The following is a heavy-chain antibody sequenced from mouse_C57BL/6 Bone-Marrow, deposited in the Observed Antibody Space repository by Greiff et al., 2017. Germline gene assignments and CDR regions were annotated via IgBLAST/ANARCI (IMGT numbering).Heavy chain of an antibody. CDR3: ARALSTMVKYWYFDV. V-gene: IGHV1-81*01. CDR2: IYPRSGNT. J-gene: IGHJ1*03. CDR1: GYTFTSYG. D-gene: IGHD2-2*01. Sequence: VQLQQSGAELARPGASVKLSCKASGYTFTSYGISWVKQRTGQGLEWIGEIYPRSGNTYYNEKFKGKATLTADKSSSTAYMELRSLTSGDSAVYFCARALSTMVKYWYFDVWGTGTTVTVSS.